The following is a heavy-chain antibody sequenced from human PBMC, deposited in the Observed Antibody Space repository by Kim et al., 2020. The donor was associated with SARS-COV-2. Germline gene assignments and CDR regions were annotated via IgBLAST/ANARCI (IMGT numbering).Heavy chain of an antibody. CDR2: IYTSGST. CDR1: GGSISSGSYY. CDR3: ARATKQWPNWFDP. D-gene: IGHD6-19*01. Sequence: SETLSLTCTVSGGSISSGSYYWSWIRQPAGKGLEWIGRIYTSGSTNYNPSLKSRVTISVDTSKNQFSLKLSSVTAADTAVYYCARATKQWPNWFDPWGQGTLVTVSS. V-gene: IGHV4-61*02. J-gene: IGHJ5*02.